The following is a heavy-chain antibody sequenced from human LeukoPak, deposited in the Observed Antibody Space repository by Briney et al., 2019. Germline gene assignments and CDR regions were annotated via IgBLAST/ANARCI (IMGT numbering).Heavy chain of an antibody. V-gene: IGHV3-33*06. D-gene: IGHD5-24*01. J-gene: IGHJ4*02. CDR2: IWYDGSNK. Sequence: GGSLRLSCAASGFTFSSYGMHWVRQAPGKGLEWVAVIWYDGSNKYAVDSVKGRFTISRDNSKNTLYLQMNSLRAEDTAVYYCAKEEPPVEMATVPGKGFDYWGQGTLVTVSS. CDR3: AKEEPPVEMATVPGKGFDY. CDR1: GFTFSSYG.